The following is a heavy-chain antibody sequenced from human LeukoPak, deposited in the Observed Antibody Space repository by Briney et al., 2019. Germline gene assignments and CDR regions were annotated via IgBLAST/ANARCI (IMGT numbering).Heavy chain of an antibody. J-gene: IGHJ6*03. Sequence: GGSLRLSCAASGFTFSDHYMSWIPQAPGKGLEWVSYISSSGRTTYYTDSVKGRFTISRENVKDSLYLQMNSLRAEDTAVYYCARLSPYYNMDVWGKGSTVTVSS. CDR3: ARLSPYYNMDV. V-gene: IGHV3-11*01. CDR2: ISSSGRTT. CDR1: GFTFSDHY.